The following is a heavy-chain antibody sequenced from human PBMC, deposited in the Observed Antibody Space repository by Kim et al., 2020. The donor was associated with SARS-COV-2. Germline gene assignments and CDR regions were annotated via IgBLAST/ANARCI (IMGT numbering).Heavy chain of an antibody. CDR3: AKSSGSYYTPFED. V-gene: IGHV3-21*01. Sequence: YADSVKGRFTISRDNAKNSLYLQMNSRRAEDTAVYYCAKSSGSYYTPFEDWGQGTLVTVSS. J-gene: IGHJ4*02. D-gene: IGHD3-10*01.